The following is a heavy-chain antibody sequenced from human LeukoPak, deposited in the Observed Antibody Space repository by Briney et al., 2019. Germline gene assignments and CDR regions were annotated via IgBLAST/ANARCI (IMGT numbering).Heavy chain of an antibody. V-gene: IGHV3-11*01. CDR2: INVNGGAT. Sequence: GGSLRLSCAASGFSFKDYYFSWIRQAPGKGLEWVSFINVNGGATHYAESVKGRFTISRANAMNSLYLEMNSLTAEDTAVYYCARGPRVLTLGSYYFDYWGQGSLVTVSS. CDR3: ARGPRVLTLGSYYFDY. D-gene: IGHD3-10*01. CDR1: GFSFKDYY. J-gene: IGHJ4*02.